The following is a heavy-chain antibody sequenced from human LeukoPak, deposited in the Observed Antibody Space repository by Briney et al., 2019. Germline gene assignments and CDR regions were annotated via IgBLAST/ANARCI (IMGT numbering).Heavy chain of an antibody. D-gene: IGHD2-21*01. CDR1: GDSIRSSAYY. CDR3: ARRLNYGDSSRFDP. V-gene: IGHV4-39*01. Sequence: SETLSLTCTVSGDSIRSSAYYWGWIRQPPGKELEWIVSIYYSVSTHYNPSLKSRVTMSVDMSKNQFFLKLTSVTAADTAMYYCARRLNYGDSSRFDPWGQGTLVTVSS. J-gene: IGHJ5*02. CDR2: IYYSVST.